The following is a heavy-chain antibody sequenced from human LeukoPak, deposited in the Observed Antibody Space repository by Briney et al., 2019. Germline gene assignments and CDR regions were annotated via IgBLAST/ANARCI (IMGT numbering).Heavy chain of an antibody. CDR1: GYSISSGYY. J-gene: IGHJ5*02. V-gene: IGHV4-38-2*02. CDR3: ARDGEAVGWFDP. D-gene: IGHD6-13*01. CDR2: SGST. Sequence: SETLSLTCTVSGYSISSGYYWGWIRQPPGKGLEWIGSGSTYYNPSLKSRVTISVDTSKNQFSLKLSSVTAADTAVYYCARDGEAVGWFDPWGQGTLVTVS.